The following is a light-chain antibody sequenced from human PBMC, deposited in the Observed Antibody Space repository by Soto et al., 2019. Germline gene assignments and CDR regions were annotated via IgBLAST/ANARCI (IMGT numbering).Light chain of an antibody. CDR1: QSVSSN. CDR2: GAS. Sequence: PATLSVSPGERATLSCRASQSVSSNLAWYQQKPGQAPRLLIYGASTRATGIPARFSGSGSGTEFTLTISSLQSEDFAVYYCQQYNNWPPWTFGQGTKV. CDR3: QQYNNWPPWT. J-gene: IGKJ1*01. V-gene: IGKV3-15*01.